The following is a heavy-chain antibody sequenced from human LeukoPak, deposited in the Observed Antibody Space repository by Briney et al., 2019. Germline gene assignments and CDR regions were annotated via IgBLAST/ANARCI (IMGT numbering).Heavy chain of an antibody. J-gene: IGHJ3*02. D-gene: IGHD3-16*01. CDR3: ARALRITFGGGRGAFDI. CDR1: GYSFTNYW. V-gene: IGHV5-10-1*01. Sequence: GEPLRISCKGSGYSFTNYWISWVREMPGKGLEWMGRIDTSDSYTNYSPSFQGHLTTSADKSISTAYLQWSSLTASDTAMYYCARALRITFGGGRGAFDIWGQGTMVTVSS. CDR2: IDTSDSYT.